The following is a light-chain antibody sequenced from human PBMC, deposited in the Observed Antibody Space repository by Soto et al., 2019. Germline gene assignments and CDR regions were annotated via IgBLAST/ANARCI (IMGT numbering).Light chain of an antibody. Sequence: QSVLTQPPSVSGAPGQRVTISCTGSRSNIGAGYDVHWYQQLPGTAPKLLIYGNSNRPSGVPDRFSGSKSGTSASLAITGLQAEDEADYCCQSYDSSLSGYVFGTGTKVTVL. CDR3: QSYDSSLSGYV. CDR2: GNS. CDR1: RSNIGAGYD. J-gene: IGLJ1*01. V-gene: IGLV1-40*01.